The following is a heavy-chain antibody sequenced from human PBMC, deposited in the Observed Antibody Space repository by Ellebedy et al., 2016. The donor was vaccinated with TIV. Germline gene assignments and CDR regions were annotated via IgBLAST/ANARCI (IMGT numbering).Heavy chain of an antibody. D-gene: IGHD3-9*01. CDR3: AIRPNYFVLGPDYYGMDV. CDR2: IIPIFGTA. Sequence: SVKVSCXASGGTFSSYAISWVRQAPGQGLEWMGGIIPIFGTANYAQKFQGRVTITADESTSTAYMELSSLRSEDTAVYYCAIRPNYFVLGPDYYGMDVWGQGTTVTVSS. J-gene: IGHJ6*02. CDR1: GGTFSSYA. V-gene: IGHV1-69*13.